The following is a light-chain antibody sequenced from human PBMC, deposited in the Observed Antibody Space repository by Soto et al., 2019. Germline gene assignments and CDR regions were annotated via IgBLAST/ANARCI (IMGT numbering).Light chain of an antibody. V-gene: IGKV1-39*01. Sequence: DIHMTQSPFSLSASVGDRVTITFRASEFIDTFLNWYQHKPGKAPKLLVYGASSLQSGVPSRFSGSGSGTEFTLTINSLQPEDFAIYYCQQSFRTPETFGQGT. CDR2: GAS. CDR1: EFIDTF. CDR3: QQSFRTPET. J-gene: IGKJ1*01.